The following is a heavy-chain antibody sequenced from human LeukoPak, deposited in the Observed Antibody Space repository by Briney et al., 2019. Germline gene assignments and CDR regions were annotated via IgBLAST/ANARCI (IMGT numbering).Heavy chain of an antibody. D-gene: IGHD3-16*01. Sequence: SETLSLTCTVSGGSISSYYWSWIRQPAGKGLEWIGRIYISGSTDYNPSLKSRVTISVGTSKNQFSLKLISVIATDTAAYSCARSPRVGTILGPAYVFDLWGQGTLVPVSS. CDR2: IYISGST. V-gene: IGHV4-4*07. CDR1: GGSISSYY. CDR3: ARSPRVGTILGPAYVFDL. J-gene: IGHJ4*03.